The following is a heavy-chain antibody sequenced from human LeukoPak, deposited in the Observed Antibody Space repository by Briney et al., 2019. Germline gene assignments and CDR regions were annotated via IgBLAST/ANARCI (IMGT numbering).Heavy chain of an antibody. CDR3: ATVAGKMDAFDI. D-gene: IGHD6-19*01. V-gene: IGHV1-2*02. CDR1: GNSLIYLS. CDR2: INPNSGGT. Sequence: ASVKVSCKVSGNSLIYLSMHWVRQAPGQGLEWMGWINPNSGGTNYAQKFQGRVTMTRDTSISTAYMELSRLRSDDTAVYYCATVAGKMDAFDIWGQGTMVTVSS. J-gene: IGHJ3*02.